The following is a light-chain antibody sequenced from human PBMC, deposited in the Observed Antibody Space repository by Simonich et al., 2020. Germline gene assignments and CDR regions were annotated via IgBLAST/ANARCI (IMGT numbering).Light chain of an antibody. J-gene: IGKJ2*01. V-gene: IGKV4-1*01. Sequence: DIVMPQSPDSLAVSLGGRATITCKSSQRVLSSSNNKNYLAWYQQKPGQPPKLLIYWASTRESGVPDRFSGSGSGTDFTLTISSLQAEDVAVYYCQQYYSTPYTFGQGTKLEIK. CDR3: QQYYSTPYT. CDR2: WAS. CDR1: QRVLSSSNNKNY.